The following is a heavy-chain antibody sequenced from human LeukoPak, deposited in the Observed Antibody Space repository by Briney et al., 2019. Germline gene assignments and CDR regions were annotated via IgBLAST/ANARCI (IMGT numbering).Heavy chain of an antibody. J-gene: IGHJ4*02. CDR3: AKRETTMGFGFDS. CDR1: GFTFSSYA. D-gene: IGHD4-23*01. Sequence: PGGSLRLSCAASGFTFSSYAMSWVRQAPGKGLEWVSAISSSGGSTNYADSVKGRFTISRDNLKNTLYLQMNSLRAEDTAVYYCAKRETTMGFGFDSWGQGTLVTVSS. CDR2: ISSSGGST. V-gene: IGHV3-23*01.